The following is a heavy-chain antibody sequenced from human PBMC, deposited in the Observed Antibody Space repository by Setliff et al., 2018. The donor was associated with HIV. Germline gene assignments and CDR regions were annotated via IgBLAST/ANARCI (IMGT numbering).Heavy chain of an antibody. V-gene: IGHV7-4-1*02. Sequence: GASVKVSCKASGYTFTRYSMNWVRQAPGQGLEWMGWLNTNTWNPTYAQGFTGRFDFSLDTSVTTTYLHINNLEAADSAIYYCARDGADYNFRSGTHPFDLWGQGTLVTVSS. CDR3: ARDGADYNFRSGTHPFDL. J-gene: IGHJ4*02. CDR2: LNTNTWNP. D-gene: IGHD3-3*01. CDR1: GYTFTRYS.